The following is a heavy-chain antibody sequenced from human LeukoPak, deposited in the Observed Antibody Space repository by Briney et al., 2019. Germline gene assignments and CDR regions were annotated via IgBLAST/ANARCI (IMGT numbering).Heavy chain of an antibody. CDR3: ARDRHYDILSGFHNYYGMDV. D-gene: IGHD3-9*01. J-gene: IGHJ6*02. CDR2: IKQDGSEK. CDR1: GFTLSSYW. Sequence: RGSLRLSCAASGFTLSSYWMTWVRQAPAKGLQWVANIKQDGSEKNYVESVKGRFTISRDNAKNSLYLQMNSLGVEDTAVYYCARDRHYDILSGFHNYYGMDVWGQGTTVTVSS. V-gene: IGHV3-7*01.